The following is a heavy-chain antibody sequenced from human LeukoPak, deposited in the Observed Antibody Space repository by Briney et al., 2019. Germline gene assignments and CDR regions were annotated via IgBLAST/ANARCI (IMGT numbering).Heavy chain of an antibody. CDR2: INPNSGGT. CDR1: GYTFTGYY. CDR3: ASNIVLMVYAPDAFDI. D-gene: IGHD2-8*01. Sequence: ASVKVSCKASGYTFTGYYMHWVRQAPGQGLEWMGWINPNSGGTNYAQKFQGRVTMTRDTSISTAYMELSRLRSDDTAVYYCASNIVLMVYAPDAFDIWGQGTMVTVSS. J-gene: IGHJ3*02. V-gene: IGHV1-2*02.